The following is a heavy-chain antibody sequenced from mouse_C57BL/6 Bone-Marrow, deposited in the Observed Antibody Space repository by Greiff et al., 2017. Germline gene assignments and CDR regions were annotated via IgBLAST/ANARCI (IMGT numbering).Heavy chain of an antibody. Sequence: EVQRVESGGGLVQPGGSLKLSCAASGFTFSDYGMAWVRQAPRKGPEWVAFISNLAYSIYYADTVTGRFTISRENAKNTLYLEMSSLRSEDTAMYYCARQYYGTYWYFDVWGTGTTVTVSS. CDR1: GFTFSDYG. CDR3: ARQYYGTYWYFDV. V-gene: IGHV5-15*01. CDR2: ISNLAYSI. D-gene: IGHD1-1*01. J-gene: IGHJ1*03.